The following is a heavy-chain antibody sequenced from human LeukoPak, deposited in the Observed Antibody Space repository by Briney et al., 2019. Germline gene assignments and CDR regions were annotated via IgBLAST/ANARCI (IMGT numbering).Heavy chain of an antibody. D-gene: IGHD5-24*01. V-gene: IGHV1-69*06. CDR2: IIPIFGTA. Sequence: SVKVSCMASGGTFSSYAISWVRQAPGQGREWMGGIIPIFGTANYAQKFQGRVTITADKSTSTAYMELSSLRSEDTAVYCCARDNGEGDGYNSFFSGYYGMDVWGQGTTVTASS. CDR1: GGTFSSYA. CDR3: ARDNGEGDGYNSFFSGYYGMDV. J-gene: IGHJ6*02.